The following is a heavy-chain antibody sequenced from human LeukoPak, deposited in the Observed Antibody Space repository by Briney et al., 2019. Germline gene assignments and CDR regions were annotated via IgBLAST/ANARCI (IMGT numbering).Heavy chain of an antibody. CDR3: ARGYCSSTSCYRGYYFDY. CDR2: IWYDGSNK. V-gene: IGHV3-33*08. D-gene: IGHD2-2*02. CDR1: GFTFSSYA. J-gene: IGHJ4*02. Sequence: LSGGSLRLSCAASGFTFSSYAMHWVRQAPGKGLEWVAVIWYDGSNKYYADSVKGRFTISRDNSKNTLYLQMNSLRAEDTAVYYCARGYCSSTSCYRGYYFDYWGQGTLVTVSS.